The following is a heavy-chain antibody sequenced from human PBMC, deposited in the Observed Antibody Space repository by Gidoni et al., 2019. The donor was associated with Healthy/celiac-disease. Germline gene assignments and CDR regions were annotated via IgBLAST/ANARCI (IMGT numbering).Heavy chain of an antibody. Sequence: QVQLQESGPGLVKPSGTLSLTCAVSGGSISRSNWWSWVRQPPGKGLEWIGEISHSGSTNYNPSLKSRVTISVDKSKNQFSLKLSSVTAAYTAVYYCARDGLLPATARAFDIWGQGTMVTVSS. CDR3: ARDGLLPATARAFDI. J-gene: IGHJ3*02. CDR1: GGSISRSNW. V-gene: IGHV4-4*02. D-gene: IGHD2-15*01. CDR2: ISHSGST.